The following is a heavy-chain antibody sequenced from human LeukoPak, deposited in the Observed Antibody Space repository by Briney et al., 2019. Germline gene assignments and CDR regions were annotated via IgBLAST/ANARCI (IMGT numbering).Heavy chain of an antibody. D-gene: IGHD3-10*01. Sequence: GGSLRLSCAASGFTFSSYGMHWVRQAPGKGLEWVAVISYDGSNKYYADSVKGRFTISRDNSKNTLYLQMNSLRAEDTAVYYCAKGAITMVRGVIIGETGFDYWGQGTLVTVSS. CDR3: AKGAITMVRGVIIGETGFDY. CDR2: ISYDGSNK. V-gene: IGHV3-30*18. J-gene: IGHJ4*02. CDR1: GFTFSSYG.